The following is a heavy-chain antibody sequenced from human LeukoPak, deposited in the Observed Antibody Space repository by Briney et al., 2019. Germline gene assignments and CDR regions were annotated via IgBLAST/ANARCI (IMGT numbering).Heavy chain of an antibody. V-gene: IGHV4-4*07. CDR3: ARQSSGGGYYYNYMDV. Sequence: PSETLSLTCTVSGGSISTYYWSWIRQPAGKGLEWIGRIYSTGTTDYNPPLKSRVTMSVDTSKNQFSLKLSSVTAADTAVYYCARQSSGGGYYYNYMDVWGKGTTVTVSS. J-gene: IGHJ6*03. D-gene: IGHD2-15*01. CDR1: GGSISTYY. CDR2: IYSTGTT.